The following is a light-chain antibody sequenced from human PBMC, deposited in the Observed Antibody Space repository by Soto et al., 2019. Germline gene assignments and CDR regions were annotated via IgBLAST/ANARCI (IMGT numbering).Light chain of an antibody. CDR1: QIIATF. V-gene: IGKV1-39*01. J-gene: IGKJ2*01. Sequence: DIQMTQSPSSLSVSVRDRVTITCRASQIIATFIHWYQQKPGKAPKLLIYASFNLQSGVPSRFSGSGSGTDFTLTISSLQPEEFATYYCQQSYNIPYTFGQGTKLEI. CDR2: ASF. CDR3: QQSYNIPYT.